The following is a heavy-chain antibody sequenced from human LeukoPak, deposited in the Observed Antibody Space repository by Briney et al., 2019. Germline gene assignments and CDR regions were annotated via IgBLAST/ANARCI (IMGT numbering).Heavy chain of an antibody. CDR3: ARVGQKLIVFGAFDI. CDR2: IIPIFGTA. V-gene: IGHV1-69*06. Sequence: SVKDSCKASGYTFTSYDINWVRQAPGQGLEWMGGIIPIFGTANYAQKFQGRVTITADKSTSTAYMELSSLRSEDTAVYYCARVGQKLIVFGAFDIWGQGTMVTVSS. CDR1: GYTFTSYD. J-gene: IGHJ3*02. D-gene: IGHD3-10*02.